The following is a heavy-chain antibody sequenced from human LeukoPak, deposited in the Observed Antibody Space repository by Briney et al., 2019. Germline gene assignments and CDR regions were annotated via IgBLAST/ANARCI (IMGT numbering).Heavy chain of an antibody. V-gene: IGHV3-15*01. D-gene: IGHD3-9*01. CDR1: GFTFSNAW. J-gene: IGHJ4*02. Sequence: PGGSLRLSCAASGFTFSNAWMSWVRQAPGKVVEWVGRIKSKTDGGTTDYAAPVKGRFTISRDDSKNTLYLQMNSLKTEDTAVYYCTTDDGRRYFDWLSKMYYFDYWGQGTLVTVSS. CDR3: TTDDGRRYFDWLSKMYYFDY. CDR2: IKSKTDGGTT.